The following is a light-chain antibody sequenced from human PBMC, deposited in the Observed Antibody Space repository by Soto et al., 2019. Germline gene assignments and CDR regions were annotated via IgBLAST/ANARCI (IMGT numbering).Light chain of an antibody. CDR3: CSYAGSSLIWV. V-gene: IGLV2-23*01. CDR2: EGS. Sequence: QSALTQPASVSGSPGQSITISCTGTSSDVGSYNLVSWYQQHPGKAPKLMIYEGSKRPSGVSNRFSGSKSGNTASLTISGLQAEDEADYYCCSYAGSSLIWVFGGGTKLTIL. CDR1: SSDVGSYNL. J-gene: IGLJ3*02.